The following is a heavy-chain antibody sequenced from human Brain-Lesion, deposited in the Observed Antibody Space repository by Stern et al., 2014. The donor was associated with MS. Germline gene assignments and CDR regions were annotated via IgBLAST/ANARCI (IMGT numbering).Heavy chain of an antibody. CDR2: IYYSGNT. Sequence: QVQLVQSGPGLVKPSETLSLTCTVAGGSVSSTSYAWAWIRQPPGKGLEWIGTIYYSGNTYSVPPPKIRPPIPLDPSKNLFPRRLGFGTAADTAVYYCAGEEDIRYCSGGSCTGNWFDPWGQGTLVTVSS. D-gene: IGHD2-15*01. J-gene: IGHJ5*02. V-gene: IGHV4-39*02. CDR1: GGSVSSTSYA. CDR3: AGEEDIRYCSGGSCTGNWFDP.